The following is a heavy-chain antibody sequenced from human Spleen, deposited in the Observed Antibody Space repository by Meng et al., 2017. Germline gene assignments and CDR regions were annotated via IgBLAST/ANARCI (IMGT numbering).Heavy chain of an antibody. D-gene: IGHD1-26*01. CDR3: ARDFYYQWDYYYYYGMDV. Sequence: GGSLRLSCVASGFTFSHYWMHWVRQAPGKGLVWVSRINGDGSTTTYADSVKGRFTISRDNAKNSLYLQMNSLRAEDTAVYYCARDFYYQWDYYYYYGMDVWGQGTTVTVSS. CDR2: INGDGSTT. CDR1: GFTFSHYW. V-gene: IGHV3-74*01. J-gene: IGHJ6*02.